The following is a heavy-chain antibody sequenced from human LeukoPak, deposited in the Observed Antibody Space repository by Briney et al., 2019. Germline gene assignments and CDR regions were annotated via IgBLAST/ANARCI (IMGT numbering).Heavy chain of an antibody. CDR2: INPNSGGT. V-gene: IGHV1-2*02. CDR1: GYTFTGYY. Sequence: GASVKVSCKASGYTFTGYYMHWVRQAPGQGLEWMGWINPNSGGTYYAQKFQGRVTMTRDTSISTAYMELSRLRSDDTAVYYCARDCSSTSCYTYYYYYYMDVWGKGTTVTVSS. J-gene: IGHJ6*03. CDR3: ARDCSSTSCYTYYYYYYMDV. D-gene: IGHD2-2*02.